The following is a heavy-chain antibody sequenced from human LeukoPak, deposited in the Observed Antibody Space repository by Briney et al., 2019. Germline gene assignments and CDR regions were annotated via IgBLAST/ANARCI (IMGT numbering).Heavy chain of an antibody. CDR3: GRQGYTASYYFVDY. CDR2: IYPTGTT. D-gene: IGHD3-10*01. J-gene: IGHJ4*02. CDR1: GGSINCYY. Sequence: PSETLSLTCTVSGGSINCYYWGSVRQPAGKGLEWIGRIYPTGTTNYSPSFKSRLTMSLDTSKNQFSLKLRSVTATDTAVYYCGRQGYTASYYFVDYWSQGTLVTVSS. V-gene: IGHV4-4*07.